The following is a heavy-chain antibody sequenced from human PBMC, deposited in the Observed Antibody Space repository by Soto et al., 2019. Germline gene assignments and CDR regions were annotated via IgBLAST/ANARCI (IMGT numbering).Heavy chain of an antibody. Sequence: GGSLRLSCAASDFSLSPYWMHWVRQVPGRGLEWVARLSSDGFGAAYADSVKGRFFISRDIARNALSLQMNSLRADDTAGYYCARDLGGPDYWGRGTSVTVSS. CDR3: ARDLGGPDY. CDR1: DFSLSPYW. V-gene: IGHV3-74*03. CDR2: LSSDGFGA. J-gene: IGHJ4*02. D-gene: IGHD3-16*01.